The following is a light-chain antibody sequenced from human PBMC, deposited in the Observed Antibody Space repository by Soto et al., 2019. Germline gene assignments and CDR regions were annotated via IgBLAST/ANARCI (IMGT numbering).Light chain of an antibody. V-gene: IGKV3-15*01. CDR1: RNVNNN. J-gene: IGKJ1*01. CDR3: QQYKNWPET. Sequence: EIVMTQSPATLSVSPGERATLSCRASRNVNNNLAWYQQKPGQAPRLVIYGASTRATGIPARFSGSGSVTEFTLTISSLQSEDFAVYTCQQYKNWPETFGQGTKVEIK. CDR2: GAS.